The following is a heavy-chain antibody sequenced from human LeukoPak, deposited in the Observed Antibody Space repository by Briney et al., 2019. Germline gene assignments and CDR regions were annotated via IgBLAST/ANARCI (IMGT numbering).Heavy chain of an antibody. Sequence: GGSLRLSCAASGFDFDDYAMHWVRQAPGKGLEWVSSISWNSDTIYYAASVKGRFTISRDNAKNSLYLQMNSLGTEDTAFYYCAKMGYFGSGSYYPGEFYFDYWGQGTLVTVSP. CDR3: AKMGYFGSGSYYPGEFYFDY. J-gene: IGHJ4*02. D-gene: IGHD3-10*01. V-gene: IGHV3-9*01. CDR2: ISWNSDTI. CDR1: GFDFDDYA.